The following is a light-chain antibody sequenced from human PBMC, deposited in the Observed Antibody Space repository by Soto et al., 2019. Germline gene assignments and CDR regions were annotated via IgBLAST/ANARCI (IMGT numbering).Light chain of an antibody. V-gene: IGLV2-14*01. Sequence: QSALTQPASVSGSPGQSITISCTGTSSDVGRYNYVSWYQHHPGRAPKLIISEVTNRPSGISNRFSGSKSGNTASLTISGLQAEDEADYYCCSFTSSNTHVFGTGTKVTVL. CDR1: SSDVGRYNY. J-gene: IGLJ1*01. CDR3: CSFTSSNTHV. CDR2: EVT.